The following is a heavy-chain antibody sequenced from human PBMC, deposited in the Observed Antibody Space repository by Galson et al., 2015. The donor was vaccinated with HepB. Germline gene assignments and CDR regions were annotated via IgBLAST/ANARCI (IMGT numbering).Heavy chain of an antibody. V-gene: IGHV3-66*01. CDR2: IYSGGST. D-gene: IGHD6-13*01. CDR3: ARDGYSSSWYVRYFDL. Sequence: SLRLSCAASGFTVSSNYMSWVRQAPGKGLEWVSVIYSGGSTYYADTAKGRFTISRDNSKNPPYLQMNSLRAEDAAVYYCARDGYSSSWYVRYFDLWGRGTLVTVSS. CDR1: GFTVSSNY. J-gene: IGHJ2*01.